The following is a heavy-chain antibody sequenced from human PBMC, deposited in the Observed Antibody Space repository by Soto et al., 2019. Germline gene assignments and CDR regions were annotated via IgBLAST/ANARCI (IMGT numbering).Heavy chain of an antibody. CDR1: GFTFSSYW. J-gene: IGHJ4*02. D-gene: IGHD6-19*01. Sequence: GGSLRLSCAASGFTFSSYWMHWVRQAPGKGLVWVSRINSDGSSTSYADSVKGRFTISRDNAKNTLYLQMNSLRAEDTAVYYCARNAYSSGWNFDYWGQGTLVTVSS. CDR3: ARNAYSSGWNFDY. CDR2: INSDGSST. V-gene: IGHV3-74*01.